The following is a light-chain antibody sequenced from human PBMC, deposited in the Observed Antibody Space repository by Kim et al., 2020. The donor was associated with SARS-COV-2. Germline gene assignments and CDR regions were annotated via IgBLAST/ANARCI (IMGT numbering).Light chain of an antibody. J-gene: IGLJ2*01. Sequence: RTSRSTNRTTSLGTYYEYWYQHKPGQAPVLVVNGKNHRPSGIPDRICGSSSGYAASLTITGAQAEDEADYYCNSRDNSGGPYVAFGGGTQLTVL. CDR1: SLGTYY. CDR2: GKN. CDR3: NSRDNSGGPYVA. V-gene: IGLV3-19*01.